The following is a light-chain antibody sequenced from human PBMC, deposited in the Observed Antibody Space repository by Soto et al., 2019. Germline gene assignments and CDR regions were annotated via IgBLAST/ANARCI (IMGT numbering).Light chain of an antibody. CDR2: EDF. V-gene: IGLV1-40*01. CDR1: SSNIGARYE. J-gene: IGLJ3*02. CDR3: QSYDSSLSSVV. Sequence: QSVLTQPPSVSGAPGRTVTISCTGSSSNIGARYEVHWYQQVPGTAPKLLIYEDFRRPSGVPDRFSGSKSGASASLAITGRQYEDEADYYCQSYDSSLSSVVFGGGTKLTVL.